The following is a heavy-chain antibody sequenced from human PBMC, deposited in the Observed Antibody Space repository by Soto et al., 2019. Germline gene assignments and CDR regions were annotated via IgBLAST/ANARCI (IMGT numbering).Heavy chain of an antibody. J-gene: IGHJ4*02. CDR2: FTPILGVA. Sequence: KVSCKASGVTFNNSTVNWVRQAPGQGLEWMGRFTPILGVANNAQKFQGRLTLSVEKSTSTAYMELSSLRSEDTAVYYCARPSTTATGGVEHWGQGTLVTVSS. CDR3: ARPSTTATGGVEH. D-gene: IGHD2-8*02. CDR1: GVTFNNST. V-gene: IGHV1-69*02.